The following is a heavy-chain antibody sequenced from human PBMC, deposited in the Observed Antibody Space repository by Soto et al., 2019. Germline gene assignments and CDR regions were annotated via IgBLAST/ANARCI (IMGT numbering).Heavy chain of an antibody. Sequence: PSETLSLTCTVSGGSITSSSYYWGWIRQPPGKGLEWIGSIYHTGSTCYNPSLKSRFTISVDTSKNQFSLKLRSVTAADTAVYYCMLGSGWKDFDYWGQGTLVTVSS. J-gene: IGHJ4*02. CDR2: IYHTGST. CDR1: GGSITSSSYY. V-gene: IGHV4-39*01. CDR3: MLGSGWKDFDY. D-gene: IGHD3-22*01.